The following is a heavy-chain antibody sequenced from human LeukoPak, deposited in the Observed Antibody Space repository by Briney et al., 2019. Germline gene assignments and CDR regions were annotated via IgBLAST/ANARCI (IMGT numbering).Heavy chain of an antibody. D-gene: IGHD2-15*01. Sequence: PGGSLRLSCAASGFTFSSYAMSWVRQAPGKGLEWVSAISGSGGSTYYADSVKGRFTISRDNSKNTLHLQMNSLRAENTAVYYCAKDLGCSGGSCYPNYFDYWGQGTLVTVSS. CDR1: GFTFSSYA. CDR3: AKDLGCSGGSCYPNYFDY. J-gene: IGHJ4*02. CDR2: ISGSGGST. V-gene: IGHV3-23*01.